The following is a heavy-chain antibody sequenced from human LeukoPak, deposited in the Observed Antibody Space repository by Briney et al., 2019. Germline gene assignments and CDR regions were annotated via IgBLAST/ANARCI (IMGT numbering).Heavy chain of an antibody. V-gene: IGHV4-59*01. CDR1: GGSISSYY. J-gene: IGHJ4*02. CDR2: IYYSGST. D-gene: IGHD6-19*01. CDR3: ASSGIAVADPDY. Sequence: SETLSLTCTVSGGSISSYYWSWIRQPPGKGLEWIGYIYYSGSTNYNPSLKSRVTISVDTSKNQFSLKLSSVTAADTAVYYCASSGIAVADPDYWGQGTLVTVSS.